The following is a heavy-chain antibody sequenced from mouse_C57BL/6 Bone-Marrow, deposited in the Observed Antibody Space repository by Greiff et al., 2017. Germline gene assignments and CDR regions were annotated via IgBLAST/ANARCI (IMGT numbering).Heavy chain of an antibody. J-gene: IGHJ3*01. CDR1: GYTFTSYW. Sequence: QVQLQQPGAELVKPGASVKLSCKASGYTFTSYWMHWVKQRPGQGLEWIGMIHPNSGSTNYNEKFKSKATLTVDKSSSTAYMQLSSLTSEDSAVYYCAMYCYGSSSAWFAYWGQGTLVTVSA. V-gene: IGHV1-64*01. CDR2: IHPNSGST. CDR3: AMYCYGSSSAWFAY. D-gene: IGHD1-1*01.